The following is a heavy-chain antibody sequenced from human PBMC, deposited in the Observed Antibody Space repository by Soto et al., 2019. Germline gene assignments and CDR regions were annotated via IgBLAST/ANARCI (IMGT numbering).Heavy chain of an antibody. CDR1: GGSFSSYA. CDR3: ARAGFNSSYHNWLDP. D-gene: IGHD6-6*01. V-gene: IGHV1-69*06. Sequence: ASVKVSCKASGGSFSSYAISWVRHAPGQGLEWVGGILTMYGTANYAQKFHGRVTINADKSTSTAYMELSSLRSDDTAIYYCARAGFNSSYHNWLDPRGQGTLVTVSS. J-gene: IGHJ5*02. CDR2: ILTMYGTA.